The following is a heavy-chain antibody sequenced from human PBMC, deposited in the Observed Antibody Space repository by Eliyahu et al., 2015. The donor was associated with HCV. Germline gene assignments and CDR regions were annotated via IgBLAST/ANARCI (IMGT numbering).Heavy chain of an antibody. D-gene: IGHD6-19*01. CDR3: ARRTKAVAGVSVDY. J-gene: IGHJ4*02. V-gene: IGHV3-11*01. CDR1: GSXFSDYY. CDR2: ISSSGSTI. Sequence: QVQLVESGGGLVKPGGSXXLXCAASGSXFSDYYMSXIRQAPGKGLEWVSYISSSGSTIYYADSVKGRFTISRDNAKNSLYLQMNSLRAEDTAVYYCARRTKAVAGVSVDYWGQGTLVTVSS.